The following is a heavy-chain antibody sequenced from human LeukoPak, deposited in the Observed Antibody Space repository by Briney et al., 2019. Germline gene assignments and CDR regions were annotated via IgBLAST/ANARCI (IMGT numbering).Heavy chain of an antibody. V-gene: IGHV1-69*04. J-gene: IGHJ4*02. Sequence: SVKVSCKASGGTFSSYAISWVRQAPGQGLEWMGRIIPILGIANYAQKFQGRVTITADKSTSTVYMELSSLRSEDTAVYYCARSSTLGNYFDYWGQGTLVTVSS. D-gene: IGHD6-13*01. CDR1: GGTFSSYA. CDR3: ARSSTLGNYFDY. CDR2: IIPILGIA.